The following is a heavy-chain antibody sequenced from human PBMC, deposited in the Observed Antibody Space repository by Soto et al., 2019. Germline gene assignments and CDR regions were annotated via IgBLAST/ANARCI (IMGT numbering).Heavy chain of an antibody. D-gene: IGHD2-15*01. Sequence: GGSLRLSCAASGFTFSSYGMHWVRQAPGKGLEWVAVIWYDGSNKYYADSVKGRFTISRDNSKNTLYLQMNSLRAEDTAVYYCARLREYCSGGSCYPGDYYYYMDVWGKGTTVTVSS. J-gene: IGHJ6*03. CDR3: ARLREYCSGGSCYPGDYYYYMDV. V-gene: IGHV3-33*01. CDR2: IWYDGSNK. CDR1: GFTFSSYG.